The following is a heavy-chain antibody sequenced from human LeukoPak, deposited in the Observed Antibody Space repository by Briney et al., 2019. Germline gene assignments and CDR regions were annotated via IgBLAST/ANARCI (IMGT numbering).Heavy chain of an antibody. Sequence: GGSLRLSCAASGFTFDDYAMHWVRQAPGKGLEWVSGISWNSGSIGYADSVKGRFTISRDNAKNSLYLQMNRLRAEDTALYYCAKDRLGSGWYYFDYWGQGTLVTVSS. CDR3: AKDRLGSGWYYFDY. D-gene: IGHD6-19*01. CDR2: ISWNSGSI. V-gene: IGHV3-9*01. CDR1: GFTFDDYA. J-gene: IGHJ4*02.